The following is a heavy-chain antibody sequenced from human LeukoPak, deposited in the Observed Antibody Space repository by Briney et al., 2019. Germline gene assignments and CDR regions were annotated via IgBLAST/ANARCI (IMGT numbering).Heavy chain of an antibody. V-gene: IGHV1-2*02. CDR3: AEARYSSGYYYYVY. D-gene: IGHD3-22*01. CDR2: INPNSGGT. Sequence: GASVKVSCEASGYTFTGYYMHWVRQAPGQGLEWMGWINPNSGGTNYAQKFQGRVTMTRDTSISTAYMELSRLRSDDTAVYYCAEARYSSGYYYYVYWGQGTLVTVSS. J-gene: IGHJ4*02. CDR1: GYTFTGYY.